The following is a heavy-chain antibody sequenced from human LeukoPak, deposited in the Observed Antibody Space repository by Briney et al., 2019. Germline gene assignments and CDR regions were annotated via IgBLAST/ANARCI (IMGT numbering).Heavy chain of an antibody. CDR2: IIPIFGTA. D-gene: IGHD3-10*01. CDR1: GSTFSSYA. Sequence: SVKVSCKASGSTFSSYAISWVRQAPGQGLEWMGGIIPIFGTANYAQKFQGRVTITTDESTSTAYMELSSLRSEDAAVYYCARDPVASSGSYAQFDYWGQGTLVTVSS. V-gene: IGHV1-69*05. J-gene: IGHJ4*02. CDR3: ARDPVASSGSYAQFDY.